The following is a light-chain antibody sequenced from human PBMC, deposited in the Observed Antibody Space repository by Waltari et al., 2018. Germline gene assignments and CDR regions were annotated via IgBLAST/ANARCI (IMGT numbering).Light chain of an antibody. CDR3: QHSDSFPWA. V-gene: IGKV1-12*01. J-gene: IGKJ1*01. CDR1: QDITSW. CDR2: AAS. Sequence: DIQMTQSPSSVSASVGDRVPITCRASQDITSWLAWYQQKPGKAPKLLISAASSLKSGVPSRFSGSGSGTDFTLTISSLQPEDFATYYCQHSDSFPWAFGQGTKVEIK.